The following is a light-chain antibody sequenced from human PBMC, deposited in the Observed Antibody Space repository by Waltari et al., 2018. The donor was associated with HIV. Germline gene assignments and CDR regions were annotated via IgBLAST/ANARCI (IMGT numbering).Light chain of an antibody. CDR1: SSNIGDNY. CDR3: AAWDDSLSGWV. J-gene: IGLJ3*02. Sequence: QSALTQPPSTSGTPGQTVTIPCSGSSSNIGDNYVSWYQQLPGTAPQLLIYRNSHRPSGVRDRFSGSKSGTSASLAINDLRSEDEAEYHCAAWDDSLSGWVFGGGTNLTVL. V-gene: IGLV1-47*01. CDR2: RNS.